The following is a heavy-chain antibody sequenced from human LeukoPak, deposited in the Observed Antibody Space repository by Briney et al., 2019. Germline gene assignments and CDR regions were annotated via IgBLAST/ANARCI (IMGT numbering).Heavy chain of an antibody. Sequence: ASVKVSCKASGYTFTNYYMHWVRQAPGQGLEWVGIINPSGGSASYAQKFQGRVTMTRDMSTTTVYMELSSLRSEDTAVYYCATGDKELLFKRRKGGFDPWGQGTLVTVSS. CDR3: ATGDKELLFKRRKGGFDP. D-gene: IGHD2-2*01. CDR1: GYTFTNYY. V-gene: IGHV1-46*01. J-gene: IGHJ5*02. CDR2: INPSGGSA.